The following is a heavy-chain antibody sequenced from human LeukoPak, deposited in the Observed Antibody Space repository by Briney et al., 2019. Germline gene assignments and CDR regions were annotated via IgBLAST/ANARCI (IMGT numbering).Heavy chain of an antibody. D-gene: IGHD2-15*01. J-gene: IGHJ5*02. V-gene: IGHV3-30-3*01. CDR1: GFTFSSYA. CDR3: ARGYCSGGSCYAARWWFDP. Sequence: HTGGSLRLSCAASGFTFSSYAMHWVRQAPGKGLEWVAVISYDGSNKYYADSVKGRFTISRDNSKNTLYLQMNSLRVEDTAVYYCARGYCSGGSCYAARWWFDPWGQGTLVTVSS. CDR2: ISYDGSNK.